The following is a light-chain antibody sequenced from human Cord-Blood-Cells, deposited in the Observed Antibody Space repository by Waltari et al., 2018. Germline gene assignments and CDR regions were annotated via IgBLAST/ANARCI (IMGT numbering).Light chain of an antibody. Sequence: QSALTQPPSASGSPGQSVTISCTGTSSDVGGYNYVSWYQQHPGKAPKLMIYEVRKLPAGVPERFSGSKAGNTASLTVSGLQAEDEADYYCSSYAGSNNYVCGTGTKVTVL. CDR1: SSDVGGYNY. V-gene: IGLV2-8*01. CDR3: SSYAGSNNYV. CDR2: EVR. J-gene: IGLJ1*01.